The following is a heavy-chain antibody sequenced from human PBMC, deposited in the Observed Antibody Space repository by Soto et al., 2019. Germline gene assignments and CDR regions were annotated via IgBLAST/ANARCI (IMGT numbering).Heavy chain of an antibody. CDR3: ARVDTYDYYYSMDV. D-gene: IGHD5-18*01. CDR1: GLAVTSNY. CDR2: GYSSGTT. J-gene: IGHJ6*02. Sequence: EVQLVETGGGLIQPGGSLSLSCAASGLAVTSNYMSWVRQAPGKGLEWVSIGYSSGTTYYADSVKGRFTFSRDKSKNTIYLQMRNLRAEDTAVYYCARVDTYDYYYSMDVWGQGTTVTVSS. V-gene: IGHV3-53*02.